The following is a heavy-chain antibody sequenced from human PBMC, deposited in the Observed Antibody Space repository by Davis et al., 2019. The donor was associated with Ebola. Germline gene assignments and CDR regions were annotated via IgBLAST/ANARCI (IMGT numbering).Heavy chain of an antibody. D-gene: IGHD4-17*01. V-gene: IGHV5-51*01. Sequence: PGGSLRLSCKGSGYSFSKYWIDWVRQMPGKGLEWMGIIYPGDSDTKYSPSFQGQVTISADKSISTAYLQWSSLKASDTAMYYCARIDGDYSPLGGRYGMDVWGQGTTVTVSS. CDR1: GYSFSKYW. CDR2: IYPGDSDT. CDR3: ARIDGDYSPLGGRYGMDV. J-gene: IGHJ6*02.